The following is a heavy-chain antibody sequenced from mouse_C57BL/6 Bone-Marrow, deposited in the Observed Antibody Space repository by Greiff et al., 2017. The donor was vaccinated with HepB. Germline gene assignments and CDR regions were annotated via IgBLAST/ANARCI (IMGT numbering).Heavy chain of an antibody. J-gene: IGHJ3*01. Sequence: EVQGVESGAELVRPGALDKLSCTATGFNIKDYYMHWVKQRPEQGLEGIGRIDPEDGDTEYAPKVQGKATMTADTTSNTDYLQLSSLTSEDTAVYYCTPLLLPPCAYWGQGTLVTVSA. V-gene: IGHV14-1*01. CDR3: TPLLLPPCAY. CDR1: GFNIKDYY. CDR2: IDPEDGDT. D-gene: IGHD1-1*01.